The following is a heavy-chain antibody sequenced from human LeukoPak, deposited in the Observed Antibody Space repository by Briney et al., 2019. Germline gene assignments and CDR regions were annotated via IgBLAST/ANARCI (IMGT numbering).Heavy chain of an antibody. CDR3: ARAVGPFDF. Sequence: GGSLRLSCAASGFAFSTYGMHWVRQPPGKGLEWVAVMWFDGSNEYYADSVKGRFTISRDNSKNILSLQMNSLRAEDTAVYYCARAVGPFDFWGQGTMVTVSS. V-gene: IGHV3-33*01. J-gene: IGHJ3*01. CDR2: MWFDGSNE. CDR1: GFAFSTYG.